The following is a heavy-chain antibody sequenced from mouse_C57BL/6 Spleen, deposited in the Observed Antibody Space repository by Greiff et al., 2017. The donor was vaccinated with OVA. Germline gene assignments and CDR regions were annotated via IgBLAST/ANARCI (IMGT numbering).Heavy chain of an antibody. J-gene: IGHJ4*01. Sequence: QVQLQQPGAELVKPGASVKLSCKASGYTFTSYWMHWVKQRPGQGLEWIGMIHPNSGSTNYNEKFKSKATLTVDKSSSTAYMQLSSLTSEDSAVYYCAGGRTTYYAMDYWGQGTSVTVSS. CDR2: IHPNSGST. V-gene: IGHV1-64*01. D-gene: IGHD3-3*01. CDR3: AGGRTTYYAMDY. CDR1: GYTFTSYW.